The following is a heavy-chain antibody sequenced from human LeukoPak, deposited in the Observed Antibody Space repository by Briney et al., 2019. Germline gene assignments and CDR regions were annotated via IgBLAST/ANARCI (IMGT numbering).Heavy chain of an antibody. CDR1: GYIFTDYY. J-gene: IGHJ4*02. CDR2: ISAYNGNT. D-gene: IGHD1-26*01. Sequence: GASVKVSCKASGYIFTDYYMHWVRQAPGQGLEWMGWISAYNGNTNYAQKLQGRVTMTTDTSTSTAYMELRSLRSDDTAVYYCARGFPRIVGATGDYWGQGTLVTVSS. CDR3: ARGFPRIVGATGDY. V-gene: IGHV1-18*04.